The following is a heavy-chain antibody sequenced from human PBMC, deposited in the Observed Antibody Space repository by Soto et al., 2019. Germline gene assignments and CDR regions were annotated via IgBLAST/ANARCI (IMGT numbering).Heavy chain of an antibody. V-gene: IGHV4-39*01. CDR2: IYYSGST. J-gene: IGHJ4*02. Sequence: SETLSLTCTVSGGSISSSSYYWGWIRQPPGKGLEWIGSIYYSGSTYYNPSLKSRVTISVDTSKNQFSPKLSSVTAADTAVYYCARTLHVLRFLEWLGPSYFDYWGQGTLVTVSS. CDR3: ARTLHVLRFLEWLGPSYFDY. CDR1: GGSISSSSYY. D-gene: IGHD3-3*01.